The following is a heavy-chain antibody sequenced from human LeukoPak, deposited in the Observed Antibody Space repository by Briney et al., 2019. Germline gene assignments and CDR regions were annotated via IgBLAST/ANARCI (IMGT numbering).Heavy chain of an antibody. CDR1: GYTFTGYY. Sequence: VASVKVSCKASGYTFTGYYMHWVRQAPGQGLEWMGIINPRGGSTRYTQKFQGRVTMTRDMSTSTVYMELSSLRSEDTAVFYCARDTPYDTSGYYFDYWGQGTLVTVSS. D-gene: IGHD3-22*01. CDR2: INPRGGST. V-gene: IGHV1-46*01. J-gene: IGHJ4*02. CDR3: ARDTPYDTSGYYFDY.